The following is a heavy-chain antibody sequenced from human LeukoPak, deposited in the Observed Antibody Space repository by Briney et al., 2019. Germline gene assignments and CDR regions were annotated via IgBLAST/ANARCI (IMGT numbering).Heavy chain of an antibody. V-gene: IGHV3-23*01. CDR2: ISGNGGST. J-gene: IGHJ4*02. Sequence: AGGSLRLSCAASGFTFSTYALSWVRQAPGKGLEWVSAISGNGGSTYYADSVKGRFTISGDNPKNTLYLQMNSLRAEDTALYYCTTAPSYSSSWYERNYWGQGTRVTVSS. D-gene: IGHD6-13*01. CDR1: GFTFSTYA. CDR3: TTAPSYSSSWYERNY.